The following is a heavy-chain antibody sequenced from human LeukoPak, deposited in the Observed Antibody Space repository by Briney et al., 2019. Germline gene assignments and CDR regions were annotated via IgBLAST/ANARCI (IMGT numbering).Heavy chain of an antibody. D-gene: IGHD3-10*01. CDR1: GGSISSSSYY. CDR2: VHQILNT. V-gene: IGHV4-39*01. J-gene: IGHJ6*02. CDR3: ARQPPTASSGHPSYYHHGMDV. Sequence: SETLSLTCTVSGGSISSSSYYWGWIRQPPGKGLEWIGNVHQILNTDYNPSLKSRVTISVDMSRNQFSLELRSVTAADTAVYYCARQPPTASSGHPSYYHHGMDVWGQGTTVIVSS.